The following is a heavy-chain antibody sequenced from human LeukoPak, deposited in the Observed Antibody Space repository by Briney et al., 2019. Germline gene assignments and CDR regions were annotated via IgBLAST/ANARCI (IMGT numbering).Heavy chain of an antibody. CDR1: GYTFTNYY. V-gene: IGHV1-2*02. J-gene: IGHJ6*03. Sequence: VSVKVSCKASGYTFTNYYIHWVRQAPGQGLEWMGWINPNSGGTSAAQKFQGRVAMTRDTSISTAHMELSRLRSDDTAVYYCARVTTNDSYYYYCMDVWGKGTTVTVSS. CDR3: ARVTTNDSYYYYCMDV. D-gene: IGHD4-11*01. CDR2: INPNSGGT.